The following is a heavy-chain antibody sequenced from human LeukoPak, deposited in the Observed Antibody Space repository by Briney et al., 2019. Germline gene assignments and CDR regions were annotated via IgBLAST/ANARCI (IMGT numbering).Heavy chain of an antibody. Sequence: SETLSLTCTVSGGSISSYYWSWIRQPPGKGLEWIGYTYYSGSTNYNPSLKSRVTMLIDTSKNQFSLKLSSVTAADTAMYYCARVEYQLLGRYYYYGLDVWGQGTTVTVSS. CDR1: GGSISSYY. CDR2: TYYSGST. V-gene: IGHV4-59*01. CDR3: ARVEYQLLGRYYYYGLDV. D-gene: IGHD2-2*01. J-gene: IGHJ6*02.